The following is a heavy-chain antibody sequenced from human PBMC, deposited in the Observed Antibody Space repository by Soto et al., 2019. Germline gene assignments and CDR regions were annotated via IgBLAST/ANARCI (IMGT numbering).Heavy chain of an antibody. CDR3: AKDQTDVTLFDY. Sequence: GGSLRLSCAASGFSFGSLAMSWVRQAPGKGLEWVSSISGRGVDTLYADSVKGRFTISRDNSGNTLYLQVNSLRAEDTAVYYCAKDQTDVTLFDYWGQGTLVTSPQ. J-gene: IGHJ4*02. CDR2: ISGRGVDT. V-gene: IGHV3-23*01. D-gene: IGHD2-21*02. CDR1: GFSFGSLA.